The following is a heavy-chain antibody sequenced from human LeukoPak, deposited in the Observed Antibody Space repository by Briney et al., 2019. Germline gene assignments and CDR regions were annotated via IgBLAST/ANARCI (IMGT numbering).Heavy chain of an antibody. CDR2: ISYDGNHT. CDR3: ARAKRGLTDY. D-gene: IGHD2-8*01. CDR1: GFTFRNYA. J-gene: IGHJ4*02. V-gene: IGHV3-30*09. Sequence: PGGSLRLSCAASGFTFRNYAVHWVRQAPGKGLEWVAVISYDGNHTFYADSVKGRFAISRDNSKNTLFLQMSALRADDTAVYYCARAKRGLTDYRGQGTLVTVSS.